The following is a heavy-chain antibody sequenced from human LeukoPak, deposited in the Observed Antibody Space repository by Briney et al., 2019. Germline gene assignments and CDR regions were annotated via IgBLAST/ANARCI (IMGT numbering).Heavy chain of an antibody. D-gene: IGHD3-10*01. V-gene: IGHV3-74*01. Sequence: GGSLRLSCAASGFTFSSHWMHWVRQAPGKGLVWVSRINSDGSSTSYADSVKGRFTISRDNAKNTLYLQMNSLRAEDTAVYYCARTERLLWFGEFYHYWGQGTLVTVSS. CDR3: ARTERLLWFGEFYHY. J-gene: IGHJ4*02. CDR2: INSDGSST. CDR1: GFTFSSHW.